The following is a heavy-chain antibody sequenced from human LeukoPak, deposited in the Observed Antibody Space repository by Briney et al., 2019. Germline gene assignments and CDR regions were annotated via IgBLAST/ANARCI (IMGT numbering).Heavy chain of an antibody. CDR2: TYPGDSDT. CDR3: ARRAYDFWSGYSPFDY. Sequence: KPGESLKISCKGSGYSFTSYWIGWVRQMPGKGLEWMGITYPGDSDTRYSPSFQGQVTISADKSISTAYLQWSSLKASDTAMYYCARRAYDFWSGYSPFDYWGQGTLVTVSS. V-gene: IGHV5-51*03. J-gene: IGHJ4*02. D-gene: IGHD3-3*01. CDR1: GYSFTSYW.